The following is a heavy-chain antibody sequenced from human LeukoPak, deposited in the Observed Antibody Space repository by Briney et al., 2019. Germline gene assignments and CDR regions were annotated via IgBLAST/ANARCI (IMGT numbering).Heavy chain of an antibody. D-gene: IGHD1-26*01. CDR2: IIPILGIA. J-gene: IGHJ5*02. CDR1: GGTFSSYA. Sequence: SVKVSCKASGGTFSSYAISWVRQAPGQGLEWMGRIIPILGIANYAQKFQGRVTMTRNTSISTAYMELSSLRSEDTAVYYCARGREWELLSWGQGTLVTVSS. CDR3: ARGREWELLS. V-gene: IGHV1-69*04.